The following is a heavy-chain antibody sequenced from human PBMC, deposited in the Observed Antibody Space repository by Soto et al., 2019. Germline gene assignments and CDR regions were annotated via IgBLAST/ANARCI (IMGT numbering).Heavy chain of an antibody. J-gene: IGHJ4*02. Sequence: SETLSLTCTVSGGSISSSSYYWGWIRQPPGKGLEWIGSIYYSGSTYYNPSLKSRVTISVDTSKNQFSLKLSSVTAADTAVYYCARRDYDSRANYFDYWGQGTLVTVSS. CDR2: IYYSGST. CDR3: ARRDYDSRANYFDY. CDR1: GGSISSSSYY. D-gene: IGHD3-22*01. V-gene: IGHV4-39*01.